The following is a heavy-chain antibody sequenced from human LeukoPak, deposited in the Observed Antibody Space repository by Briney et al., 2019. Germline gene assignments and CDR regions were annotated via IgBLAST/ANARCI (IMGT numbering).Heavy chain of an antibody. V-gene: IGHV3-21*01. CDR2: ITTSSSYM. CDR3: ARHGSGWYMNDY. CDR1: GFTFSDYN. Sequence: EGSLRLXCVASGFTFSDYNMNWVRQAPGKGLEWVSSITTSSSYMYYADSVKGRFTISRDNAKNSLYLHMNSLRAEDTAVYYCARHGSGWYMNDYWGQGTLVTVSS. D-gene: IGHD6-19*01. J-gene: IGHJ4*02.